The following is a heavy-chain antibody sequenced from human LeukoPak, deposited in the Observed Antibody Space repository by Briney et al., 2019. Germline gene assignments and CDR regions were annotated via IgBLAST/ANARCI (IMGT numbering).Heavy chain of an antibody. CDR2: INPNSGGT. Sequence: ASVKVSCKASGYTFTGYYMHWVRQAPGQGLEWMGWINPNSGGTNYAQKFQGRVTMSRDTSISTAYMELSRLRSDDTAVYYCARSPHILTGENFDYWGQGTLVTVSS. D-gene: IGHD3-9*01. CDR3: ARSPHILTGENFDY. J-gene: IGHJ4*02. CDR1: GYTFTGYY. V-gene: IGHV1-2*02.